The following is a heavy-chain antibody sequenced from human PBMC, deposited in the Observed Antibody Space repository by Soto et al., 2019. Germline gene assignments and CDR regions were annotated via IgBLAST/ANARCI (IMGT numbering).Heavy chain of an antibody. Sequence: QVQLVQSGAEVKKPGSSVKVSCKASGGTFSSYAISWVRQAPGQGLEWMGGIIPIFGTANYAQQVQGRVTITADESASTASMELSSLRSEDTAVDYCAGEKWDSSGWPDFADWGQGTLVTVSS. CDR1: GGTFSSYA. D-gene: IGHD6-19*01. CDR3: AGEKWDSSGWPDFAD. CDR2: IIPIFGTA. V-gene: IGHV1-69*01. J-gene: IGHJ4*02.